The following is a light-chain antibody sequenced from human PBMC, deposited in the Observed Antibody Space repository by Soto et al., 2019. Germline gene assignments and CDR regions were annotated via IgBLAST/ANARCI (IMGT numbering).Light chain of an antibody. CDR1: SSDVGGYNF. J-gene: IGLJ2*01. CDR3: CSYAGSSDVV. V-gene: IGLV2-23*02. CDR2: EVN. Sequence: QSVLTQPVSVSGSPGQSITISCTGTSSDVGGYNFVSWYQQHPAEAPRLMLYEVNKRPSGVSNRFSGSKSGNTASLTISGLQADDESYYYCCSYAGSSDVVFGGGTKVTVL.